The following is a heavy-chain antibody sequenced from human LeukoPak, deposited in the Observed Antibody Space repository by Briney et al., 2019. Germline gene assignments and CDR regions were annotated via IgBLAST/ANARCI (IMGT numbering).Heavy chain of an antibody. J-gene: IGHJ4*02. D-gene: IGHD3-22*01. CDR3: ARDLISDDSSGYPGY. Sequence: CLKSRVTISVDTSKNQFSLKLSSVTAADTAVYYCARDLISDDSSGYPGYWGQGTLVTVSS. V-gene: IGHV4-39*07.